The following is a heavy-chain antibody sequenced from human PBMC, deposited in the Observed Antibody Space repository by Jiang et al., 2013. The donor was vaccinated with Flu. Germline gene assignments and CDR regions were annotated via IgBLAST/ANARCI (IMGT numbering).Heavy chain of an antibody. CDR3: ARIKCYDSSGYYFDY. J-gene: IGHJ4*02. CDR2: IDWDDDK. D-gene: IGHD3-22*01. Sequence: KPTQTLTLTCTFSGFSLSTSGMCVSWIRQPPGKALEWLALIDWDDDKYYSTSLKTRLTISKDTSKNQVVLTMTNMDPVDTATYYCARIKCYDSSGYYFDYWGQGTLVTVSS. CDR1: GFSLSTSGMC. V-gene: IGHV2-70*01.